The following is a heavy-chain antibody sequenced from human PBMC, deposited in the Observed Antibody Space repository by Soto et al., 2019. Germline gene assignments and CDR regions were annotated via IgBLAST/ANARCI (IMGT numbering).Heavy chain of an antibody. V-gene: IGHV1-18*01. Sequence: QVQLVQSGAEVKKPGASVKVSCKASGYTFTTHGISWVRQVPGQGLEWMGWVRGDNGHTNYAPRLQGRVTMTPDTSTNTAYMALRSLRSDATAVYYCARDLGYCRSGTCYREWFDPWGQGTLVTVSS. CDR3: ARDLGYCRSGTCYREWFDP. CDR2: VRGDNGHT. J-gene: IGHJ5*02. CDR1: GYTFTTHG. D-gene: IGHD2-15*01.